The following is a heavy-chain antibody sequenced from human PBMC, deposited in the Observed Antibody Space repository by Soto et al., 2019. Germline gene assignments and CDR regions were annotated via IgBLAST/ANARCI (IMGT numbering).Heavy chain of an antibody. J-gene: IGHJ4*02. D-gene: IGHD5-12*01. CDR3: ASLVATGY. CDR1: GFTFSSNS. CDR2: ISSSSSYI. V-gene: IGHV3-21*01. Sequence: GSLRLSFAASGFTFSSNSMNWVRQAPGKGLEWVSSISSSSSYIYYADSVKGRFTISRDNAKNSLYLQMNSLRAEDTAVYYCASLVATGYWGQGTLVTVSS.